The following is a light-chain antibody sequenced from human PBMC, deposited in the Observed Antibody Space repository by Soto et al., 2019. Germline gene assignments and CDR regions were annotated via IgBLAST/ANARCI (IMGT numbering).Light chain of an antibody. CDR1: QNIDHW. J-gene: IGKJ1*01. CDR3: QRYNSNSRT. V-gene: IGKV1-5*01. Sequence: DIQMTQSPSTLAASVGDRVTIACRASQNIDHWLAWYQLKPGKAPKFLIYDASILESGVPSRFSGSGSGTEFTLTISSLQHDDFATYYCQRYNSNSRTFGQGTNVDI. CDR2: DAS.